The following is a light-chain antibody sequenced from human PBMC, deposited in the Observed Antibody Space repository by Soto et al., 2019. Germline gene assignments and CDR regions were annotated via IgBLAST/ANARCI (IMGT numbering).Light chain of an antibody. CDR3: QPYGSSLYT. CDR1: QSVSSSY. Sequence: EIGLTQSPGTLSLSPGERATLSCRASQSVSSSYLAWYQQKPGQAPRLLIYGASSRATGIPDRCSGSGSGTDFTRTISRLEPEDFAVYYCQPYGSSLYTFGHGTQVDIK. V-gene: IGKV3-20*01. CDR2: GAS. J-gene: IGKJ3*01.